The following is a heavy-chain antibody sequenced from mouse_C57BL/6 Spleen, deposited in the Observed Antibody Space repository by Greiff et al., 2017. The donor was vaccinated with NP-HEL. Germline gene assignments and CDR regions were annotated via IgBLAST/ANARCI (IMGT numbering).Heavy chain of an antibody. CDR1: GFTFSDYG. CDR2: ISSGSSTI. J-gene: IGHJ1*03. Sequence: DVQLVESGGGLVKPGGSLKLSCAASGFTFSDYGMHWVRQAPEKGLEWVAYISSGSSTIYYADTVKGRFTISRDNAKNTLFLQMTSLRSEDTAMYYCARGGVDWYFDVWGTGTTVTVSS. CDR3: ARGGVDWYFDV. V-gene: IGHV5-17*01.